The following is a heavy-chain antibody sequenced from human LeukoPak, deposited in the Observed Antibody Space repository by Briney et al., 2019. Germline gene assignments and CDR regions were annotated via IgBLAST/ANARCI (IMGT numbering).Heavy chain of an antibody. J-gene: IGHJ4*02. CDR2: IYYSGST. D-gene: IGHD4-11*01. Sequence: PSETLSLTCTVSGGSISSSTYYWGWIRQPPGKGLEWIGSIYYSGSTYYNPSLKSRVTISVDTSKNQFSLKLSSVTAADTAVFYCARPGASKTLYYFDYWGQGTLVTVSS. V-gene: IGHV4-39*01. CDR3: ARPGASKTLYYFDY. CDR1: GGSISSSTYY.